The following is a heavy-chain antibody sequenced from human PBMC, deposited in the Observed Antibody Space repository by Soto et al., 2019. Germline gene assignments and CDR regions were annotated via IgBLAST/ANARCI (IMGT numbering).Heavy chain of an antibody. J-gene: IGHJ4*02. V-gene: IGHV3-23*01. CDR1: GFTFSSYA. Sequence: EVQLLESGGGLVQPGGSLRLSCAASGFTFSSYAMSWVRQAPGKGLEWVSAISGSGGSTYYADSVKGRFTISRDNSKNTLYLQMKSLRAEDTAVYYCAKDLDYDYIWGSYRYTGYFDYWGQGTLVTVSS. CDR2: ISGSGGST. CDR3: AKDLDYDYIWGSYRYTGYFDY. D-gene: IGHD3-16*02.